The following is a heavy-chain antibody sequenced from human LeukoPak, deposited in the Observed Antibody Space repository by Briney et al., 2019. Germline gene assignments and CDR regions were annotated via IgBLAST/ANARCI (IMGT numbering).Heavy chain of an antibody. CDR2: ISGSGGST. Sequence: GGSLRLSCAASGFTFSSHAMSWVRQAPGKGLEWVSAISGSGGSTYYADSVKGRFTISRDNSKNTLYLQMSSLRAEDTAVYYCAKSVAGLFDYWGQGTLVTVSS. CDR1: GFTFSSHA. D-gene: IGHD6-19*01. J-gene: IGHJ4*02. CDR3: AKSVAGLFDY. V-gene: IGHV3-23*01.